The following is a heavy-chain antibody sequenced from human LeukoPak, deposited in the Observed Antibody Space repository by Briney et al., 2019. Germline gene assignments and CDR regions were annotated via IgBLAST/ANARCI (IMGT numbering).Heavy chain of an antibody. CDR3: ARARDYYGSGSSY. V-gene: IGHV4-59*01. CDR1: GGSISSYY. J-gene: IGHJ4*02. Sequence: SETLSLTCTVSGGSISSYYWSWIRQPPGKGLEWIGYIYYSGSTNYNPSLKSRVTISVDTSKNQFSLKLRSVTAADTAVYYCARARDYYGSGSSYWGQGTLVTVSS. CDR2: IYYSGST. D-gene: IGHD3-10*01.